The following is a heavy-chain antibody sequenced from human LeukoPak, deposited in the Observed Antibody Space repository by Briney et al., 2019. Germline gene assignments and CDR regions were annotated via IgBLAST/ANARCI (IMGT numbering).Heavy chain of an antibody. CDR2: ISSSSSTI. J-gene: IGHJ3*02. V-gene: IGHV3-48*01. CDR1: GFTFSSYS. CDR3: ARGEDIVVVPAALAFDI. D-gene: IGHD2-2*01. Sequence: PGGSLRLSCAASGFTFSSYSMNWVRQAPGKGLEWVSYISSSSSTIYYADSVKGRFTTSRDNAKNSLYLQMNSLRAEDTAVYYCARGEDIVVVPAALAFDIWGQGTMVTVSS.